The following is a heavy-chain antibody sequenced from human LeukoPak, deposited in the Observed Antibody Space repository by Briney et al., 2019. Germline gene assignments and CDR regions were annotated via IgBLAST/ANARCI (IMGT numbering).Heavy chain of an antibody. CDR2: IIPILGIA. V-gene: IGHV1-69*04. Sequence: ASVKVSCKASGGTFSSYAISWVRQAPGQGLEWLGRIIPILGIANYAQKFQGRGTITADKSTSTAYMELSSLRSEDTAVYYCASGHGSGWYLGYYFDCWGQGTLVTVSS. D-gene: IGHD6-19*01. CDR1: GGTFSSYA. J-gene: IGHJ4*02. CDR3: ASGHGSGWYLGYYFDC.